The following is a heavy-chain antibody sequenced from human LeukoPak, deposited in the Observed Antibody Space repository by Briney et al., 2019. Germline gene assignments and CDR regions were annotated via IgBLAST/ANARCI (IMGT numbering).Heavy chain of an antibody. Sequence: VASVKVSCKASGYTFTGYYMHWVRQAPGQGLEWMGGIIPIFGTANYAQKFQGRVTITADESTSTAYMELSSLRSEDTAVYYCARREVYSSGWHWFDPWGQGTLVTVSS. CDR3: ARREVYSSGWHWFDP. D-gene: IGHD6-19*01. CDR2: IIPIFGTA. V-gene: IGHV1-69*13. CDR1: GYTFTGYY. J-gene: IGHJ5*02.